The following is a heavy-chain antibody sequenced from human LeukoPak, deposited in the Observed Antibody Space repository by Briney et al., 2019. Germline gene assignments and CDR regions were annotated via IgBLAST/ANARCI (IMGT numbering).Heavy chain of an antibody. J-gene: IGHJ4*02. CDR2: IYYSGST. CDR1: GGSISSYY. V-gene: IGHV4-59*12. CDR3: ARDDDLAAAGTVDY. Sequence: SETLSLTCTVSGGSISSYYWSWIRQPPGKGLEWIGSIYYSGSTYYNPSLQSRVSISVDTSKNQFSLRLSSVTAADTAVYYCARDDDLAAAGTVDYWGQGTLVTVSS. D-gene: IGHD6-13*01.